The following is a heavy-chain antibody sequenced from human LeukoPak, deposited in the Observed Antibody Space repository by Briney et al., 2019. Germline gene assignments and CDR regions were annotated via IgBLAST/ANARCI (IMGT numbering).Heavy chain of an antibody. CDR1: GFTFSSYS. CDR3: ATTRAPSNGRVLYYMDV. CDR2: IISSSSHM. V-gene: IGHV3-21*01. D-gene: IGHD1-1*01. Sequence: PGGSLRLSCAASGFTFSSYSMNWVRQAPGKGLEWVSSIISSSSHMYYADSVKGRFTISRDNAKNSLYLQMNSLRAEDTAVYYGATTRAPSNGRVLYYMDVWGKGTTVTVSS. J-gene: IGHJ6*03.